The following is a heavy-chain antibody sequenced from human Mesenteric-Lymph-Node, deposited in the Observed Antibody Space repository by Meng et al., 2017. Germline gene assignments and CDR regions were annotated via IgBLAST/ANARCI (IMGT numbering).Heavy chain of an antibody. J-gene: IGHJ1*01. Sequence: GESLKISCAASGFTFSSYAMSWVRQAPGKGLEWVSAISGSGGSTYYADSAKGRFTISRDNSKNTLYLQMNSLRAEDTAVYYCAKTYYYDSSGPSEYFQHWGQGTLVTVSS. V-gene: IGHV3-23*01. CDR3: AKTYYYDSSGPSEYFQH. CDR2: ISGSGGST. CDR1: GFTFSSYA. D-gene: IGHD3-22*01.